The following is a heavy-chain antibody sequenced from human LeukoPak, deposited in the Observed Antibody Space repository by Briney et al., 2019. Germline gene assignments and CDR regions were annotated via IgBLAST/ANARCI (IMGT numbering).Heavy chain of an antibody. CDR2: INPNSGDT. Sequence: ASVKVSCKASGYTFTGYYMHWVRQAPGQGLEWMGRINPNSGDTNFAQKFQGRVTKTRDTSLSTAYMELSRLRSDDTAVYYCANLMTTVTAGPFDYWGQGTLVTVSS. CDR3: ANLMTTVTAGPFDY. J-gene: IGHJ4*02. CDR1: GYTFTGYY. D-gene: IGHD4-17*01. V-gene: IGHV1-2*06.